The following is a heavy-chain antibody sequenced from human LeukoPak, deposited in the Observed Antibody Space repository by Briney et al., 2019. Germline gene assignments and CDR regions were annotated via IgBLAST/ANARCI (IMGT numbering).Heavy chain of an antibody. D-gene: IGHD3-22*01. J-gene: IGHJ4*02. V-gene: IGHV3-23*01. CDR1: GITLSNYG. CDR2: ISGSGGGT. Sequence: GGSLRLSCAVSGITLSNYGLSWVRQAPGKGLEWVAGISGSGGGTYYADSVKGRFTISRDNPKNTLYLQMNSLRAEDTAVYFCAKRGVVIRVILVGFHKEAYYFDSWGQGALVTVSS. CDR3: AKRGVVIRVILVGFHKEAYYFDS.